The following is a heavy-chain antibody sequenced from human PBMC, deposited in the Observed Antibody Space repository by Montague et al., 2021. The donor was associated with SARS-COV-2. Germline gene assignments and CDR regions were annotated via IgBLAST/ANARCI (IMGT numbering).Heavy chain of an antibody. CDR3: AHRGDLWVGPYFDY. CDR2: IYWDDEK. Sequence: PALVKPTKTLTLTCTFSGFSLSTSGVGVGWIRQPPGKAREWLALIYWDDEKRYSPSRKSRLTITKDTSKNQVVLTMTNMDPVDTATYYCAHRGDLWVGPYFDYWGQGTLVTVSS. J-gene: IGHJ4*02. V-gene: IGHV2-5*02. D-gene: IGHD2-21*02. CDR1: GFSLSTSGVG.